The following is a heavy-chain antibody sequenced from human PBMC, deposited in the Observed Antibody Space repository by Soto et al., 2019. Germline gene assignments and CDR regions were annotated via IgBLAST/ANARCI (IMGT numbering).Heavy chain of an antibody. D-gene: IGHD2-8*02. CDR2: IYWDDDK. Sequence: QITLKESGPTLVKPTQTLTLTCTFSGFSLSTSDVGVGWIRQPPGKAPEWLGLIYWDDDKRYSPSLRSRLTITKDTSKNQVLLTMTNMDPADTATYYCAQRLLVNYYFGYWGQGTLVTVSS. V-gene: IGHV2-5*02. CDR3: AQRLLVNYYFGY. CDR1: GFSLSTSDVG. J-gene: IGHJ4*02.